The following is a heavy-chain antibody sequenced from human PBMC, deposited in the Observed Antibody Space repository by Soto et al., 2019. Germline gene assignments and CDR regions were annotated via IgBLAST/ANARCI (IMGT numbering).Heavy chain of an antibody. D-gene: IGHD6-6*01. V-gene: IGHV3-30*18. CDR3: AKGGWYTSSSRSDC. J-gene: IGHJ4*02. Sequence: QVQLVESGGGVVQPGTSLRLSCSASGFTLSGVDRHWVRQAPGKGLEWVAVMSYDGRNQYYADSVKGRFTVSRDSSKSTLYLQMNSLRTEDAAVYYCAKGGWYTSSSRSDCWGQGTLVTVSS. CDR2: MSYDGRNQ. CDR1: GFTLSGVD.